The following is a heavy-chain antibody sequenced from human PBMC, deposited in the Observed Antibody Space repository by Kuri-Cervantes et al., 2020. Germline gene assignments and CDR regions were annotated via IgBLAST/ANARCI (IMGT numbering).Heavy chain of an antibody. J-gene: IGHJ4*02. CDR1: VYTFTGYA. D-gene: IGHD4-17*01. CDR2: INPKSGGT. V-gene: IGHV1-2*06. CDR3: ASLSGDYVFDY. Sequence: KSSVYTFTGYAMRWMPQAPGKGREWMGRINPKSGGTNYAQKFQGRVTMTRDTSISTAYMELSRLRYDDTAVYYCASLSGDYVFDYWGQGTLVTVSS.